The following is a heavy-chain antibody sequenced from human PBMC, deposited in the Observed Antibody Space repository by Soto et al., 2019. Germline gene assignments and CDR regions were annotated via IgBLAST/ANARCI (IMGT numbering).Heavy chain of an antibody. Sequence: QVQLQQWGAGLLKPSETLSLTCAVYGGSFSGYYWSWIRQPPGKGLEWIGEINHSGSTNYNPSLKSRVTISVDTSKNQFSLKLTCVTAADTAVYYCASSTTVTTGYFDYWGQGTLVVVSS. CDR2: INHSGST. CDR3: ASSTTVTTGYFDY. CDR1: GGSFSGYY. J-gene: IGHJ4*02. V-gene: IGHV4-34*01. D-gene: IGHD4-4*01.